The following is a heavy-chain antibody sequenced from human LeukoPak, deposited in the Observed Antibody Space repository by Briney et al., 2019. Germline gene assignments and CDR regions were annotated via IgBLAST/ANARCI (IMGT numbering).Heavy chain of an antibody. CDR3: ARCGRNYGVYYFDD. J-gene: IGHJ4*02. CDR2: ISSSSSYI. CDR1: GFTFSSYS. D-gene: IGHD1-7*01. V-gene: IGHV3-21*01. Sequence: GGSLRLSCAASGFTFSSYSMNWVRQAPGKGLEWVSSISSSSSYIYYADSVKGRFTISRDNAKNSLYLQMNSLRAEDTAVYYCARCGRNYGVYYFDDWGQGTLVTVSS.